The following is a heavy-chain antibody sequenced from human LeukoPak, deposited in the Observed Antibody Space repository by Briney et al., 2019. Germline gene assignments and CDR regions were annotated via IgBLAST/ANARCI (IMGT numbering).Heavy chain of an antibody. CDR1: GYRFTDYW. V-gene: IGHV5-51*01. CDR3: ARGAAGTIPDYYYFGMDI. J-gene: IGHJ6*02. Sequence: GESLKISCKGSGYRFTDYWIGWVRQMPGKGLEWMGIIYPGDSDTRYSPSFQGQVTISADKSINTAHLQWSSLKASDTAMYYCARGAAGTIPDYYYFGMDIWGQGTTATVSS. D-gene: IGHD1-7*01. CDR2: IYPGDSDT.